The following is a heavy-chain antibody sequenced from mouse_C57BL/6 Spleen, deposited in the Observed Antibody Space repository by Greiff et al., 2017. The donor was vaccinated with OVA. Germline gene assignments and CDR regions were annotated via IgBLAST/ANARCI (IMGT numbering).Heavy chain of an antibody. V-gene: IGHV1-64*01. CDR3: ARPIYNYGSSLCDD. CDR1: GYTFTSYW. D-gene: IGHD1-1*01. J-gene: IGHJ2*01. Sequence: QVQLQQPGAELVKPGASVKLSCKASGYTFTSYWMHWVKQRPGQGLEWIGMIHPNSGSTNYNEKFKSKATLTVDKSSSTAYMQLSSLTSEDSAVYYGARPIYNYGSSLCDDWGQGTTLTVSS. CDR2: IHPNSGST.